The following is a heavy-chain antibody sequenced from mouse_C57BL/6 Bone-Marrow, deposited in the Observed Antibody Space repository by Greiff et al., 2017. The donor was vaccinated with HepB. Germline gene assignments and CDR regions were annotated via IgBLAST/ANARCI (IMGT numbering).Heavy chain of an antibody. V-gene: IGHV1-81*01. J-gene: IGHJ2*01. CDR1: GYTFTSYG. CDR3: ARGYGSSSHDY. CDR2: IYPRSGNT. D-gene: IGHD1-1*01. Sequence: QVQLKQSGAELARPGASVKLSCKASGYTFTSYGISWVKQRTGQGLEWIGEIYPRSGNTYYNEKFKGKATLTADKSSSTAYMELRSLTSEDSAVYFCARGYGSSSHDYWGQGTTLTVSS.